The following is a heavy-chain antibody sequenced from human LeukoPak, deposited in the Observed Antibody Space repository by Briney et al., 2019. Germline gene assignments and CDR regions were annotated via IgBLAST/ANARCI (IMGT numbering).Heavy chain of an antibody. Sequence: GGSLRLSCAASGFTVVTSAMSWVRQAPGKGPEWVASVSGSGGNTYYADSVRGRFTISRDNSKNTLYLQMNSLRTEDTALYYCAKDKGYWGQGTLVTVSS. CDR3: AKDKGY. CDR2: VSGSGGNT. V-gene: IGHV3-23*01. J-gene: IGHJ4*02. CDR1: GFTVVTSA.